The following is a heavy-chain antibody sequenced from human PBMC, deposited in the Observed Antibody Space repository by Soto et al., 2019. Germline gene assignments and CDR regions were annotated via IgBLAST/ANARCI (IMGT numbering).Heavy chain of an antibody. Sequence: EVRLVQSGGGLVQPGGSLRLSCAASLFIVSDNYMSWVRQAPGKGLEWVSLIYSGGGTDYAESVKGRFTISRDNSKNTLYLQMNSLKAENTGIYYCATRITAAPYWGQGTVVSVPS. CDR1: LFIVSDNY. V-gene: IGHV3-66*01. CDR2: IYSGGGT. D-gene: IGHD1-20*01. CDR3: ATRITAAPY. J-gene: IGHJ4*02.